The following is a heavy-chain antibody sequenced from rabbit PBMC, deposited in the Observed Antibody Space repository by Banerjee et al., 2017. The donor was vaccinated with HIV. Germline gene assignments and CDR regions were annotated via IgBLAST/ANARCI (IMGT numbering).Heavy chain of an antibody. CDR3: ARGYAGSRYFNYFNF. D-gene: IGHD8-1*01. Sequence: QSLEESGGDLVKPGASLTLTCTASGFTISSNYYMCWVRQAPGKGLEWIGCIYTGSGSTYYASWAKGRFTISKTSSTTVTLQMTSLTAADTATYFCARGYAGSRYFNYFNFWGQGTLVTVS. CDR2: IYTGSGST. V-gene: IGHV1S40*01. J-gene: IGHJ4*01. CDR1: GFTISSNYY.